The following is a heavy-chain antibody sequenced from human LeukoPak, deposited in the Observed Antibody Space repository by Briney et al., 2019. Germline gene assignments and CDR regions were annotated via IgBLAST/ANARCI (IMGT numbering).Heavy chain of an antibody. Sequence: SETLSLTCTVSGGSISSSSYYWGWIRQPPGRGLEWFGSIYYSGSTYYNPSPKSRVTISVDTSKNQWSLKLSSVTAADTAVYYWARGDFTMVRGALVPSAYYVDYWGQGTLVTVSS. D-gene: IGHD3-10*01. CDR2: IYYSGST. J-gene: IGHJ4*02. CDR3: ARGDFTMVRGALVPSAYYVDY. CDR1: GGSISSSSYY. V-gene: IGHV4-39*07.